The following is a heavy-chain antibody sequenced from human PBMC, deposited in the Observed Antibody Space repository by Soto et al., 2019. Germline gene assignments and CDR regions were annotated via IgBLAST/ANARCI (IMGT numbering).Heavy chain of an antibody. CDR3: ARRPWNYGADGFDP. J-gene: IGHJ5*02. CDR1: DDSISSGGHS. D-gene: IGHD1-7*01. CDR2: IYHTGST. Sequence: QLQLQESDSGLVKPSQTLSLTCTVSDDSISSGGHSWSWIRQPPGKGLEWIGYIYHTGSTHYNPSRNTRVTIEADTSNSQFSLMLPSLTAADTARYYCARRPWNYGADGFDPWGQGTLVTVSS. V-gene: IGHV4-30-2*01.